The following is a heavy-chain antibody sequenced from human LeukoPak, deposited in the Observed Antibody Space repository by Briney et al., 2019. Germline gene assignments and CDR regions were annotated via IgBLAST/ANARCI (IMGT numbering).Heavy chain of an antibody. V-gene: IGHV3-23*01. CDR2: ISSSGGST. CDR1: GFTFSSYA. J-gene: IGHJ4*02. CDR3: AKGTIFGVVNDY. D-gene: IGHD3-3*01. Sequence: GGSLRLSCAASGFTFSSYAMSWVRQAPGKGLEWVSAISSSGGSTYYADSVKGRFTISRDNSKNTLYLQMNSLGDEDTAVYYCAKGTIFGVVNDYWGQGTLVTVSS.